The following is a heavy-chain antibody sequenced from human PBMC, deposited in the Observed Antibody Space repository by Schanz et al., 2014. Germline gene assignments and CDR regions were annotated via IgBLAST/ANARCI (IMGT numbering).Heavy chain of an antibody. CDR2: ISGSGGSA. V-gene: IGHV3-23*04. CDR3: AKDQGSYGSGSYSYFDY. Sequence: VQLVESGGGLVKPGGSLRLSCAASGFTFSGYYMTWIRQAPGKGLEWVSGISGSGGSAYDADSVKGRFTISRDNSKNTLYLQMSSLRAEDTAVYYCAKDQGSYGSGSYSYFDYWGQGTLATVSS. D-gene: IGHD3-10*01. CDR1: GFTFSGYY. J-gene: IGHJ4*02.